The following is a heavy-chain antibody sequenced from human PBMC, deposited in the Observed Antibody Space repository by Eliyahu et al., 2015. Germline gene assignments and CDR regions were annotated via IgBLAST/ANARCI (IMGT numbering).Heavy chain of an antibody. CDR1: GYSFASYW. J-gene: IGHJ4*02. CDR3: VRRVGXVFDY. Sequence: EVQLVQSGAEVKKPGETLQISCXGSGYSFASYWVXWVRQIPGKGLEWMGVIYPGDSETRYSPSFQRHXTIXVDKSTSMAYLQWSSLKASDTAIYYCVRRVGXVFDYWGQGTLVTVSS. V-gene: IGHV5-51*03. D-gene: IGHD1-26*01. CDR2: IYPGDSET.